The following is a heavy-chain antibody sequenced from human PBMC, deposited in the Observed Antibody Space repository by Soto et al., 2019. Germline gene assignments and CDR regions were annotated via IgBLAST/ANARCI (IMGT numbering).Heavy chain of an antibody. CDR2: MYYGGRT. CDR1: GGSISSYY. Sequence: SETLSLTCTVSGGSISSYYWSWIRQPPGKGLEWIGYMYYGGRTNYNPSLKSRVTISVDTSKMQVSLKLSSVTAADTAVYFCARGTPSPLIVRSSRGPWFDPWGQGTLVTVSS. D-gene: IGHD2-15*01. J-gene: IGHJ5*02. CDR3: ARGTPSPLIVRSSRGPWFDP. V-gene: IGHV4-59*08.